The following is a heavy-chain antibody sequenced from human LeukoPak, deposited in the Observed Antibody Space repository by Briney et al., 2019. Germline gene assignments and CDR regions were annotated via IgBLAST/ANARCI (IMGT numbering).Heavy chain of an antibody. V-gene: IGHV4-59*07. J-gene: IGHJ4*02. CDR2: IYYSGST. CDR1: GGSFSGYY. Sequence: SDTLSLTCAVYGGSFSGYYWSWIRQPPGKGLEWIGYIYYSGSTNYNPSLKSRVTISVDTSKNQFSLKLSSVTAADTAVYYCASGSVIGYFDYWGQGTLVTVSS. CDR3: ASGSVIGYFDY. D-gene: IGHD3-10*01.